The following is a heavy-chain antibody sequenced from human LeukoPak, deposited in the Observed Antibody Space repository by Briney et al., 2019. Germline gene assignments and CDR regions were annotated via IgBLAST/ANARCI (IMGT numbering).Heavy chain of an antibody. CDR2: SQNTGSGWTT. CDR3: IRVKSWDTRFYLDS. J-gene: IGHJ4*02. Sequence: GGSLTLSCATSGFTFNVAWMNWVRQAPGKGLEWVGRSQNTGSGWTTDYGALVKGRFTILRDDSKRTVYLQMNSPKTEDTAVYYCIRVKSWDTRFYLDSWGQGTLVTVSS. V-gene: IGHV3-15*01. D-gene: IGHD1-26*01. CDR1: GFTFNVAW.